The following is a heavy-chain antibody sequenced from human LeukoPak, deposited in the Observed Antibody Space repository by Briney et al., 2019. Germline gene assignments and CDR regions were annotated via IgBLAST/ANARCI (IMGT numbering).Heavy chain of an antibody. J-gene: IGHJ6*03. Sequence: SETLSLTYAVYGGSFSGYYWSWIRQPPGKGLEWIGEIYHSGSTNYNPSLKSRVTISVDTSKNQFSLKLSSVTAADTAVYYCASYSSSYYYYYMDVWGKGTTVTVSS. CDR2: IYHSGST. D-gene: IGHD6-13*01. CDR3: ASYSSSYYYYYMDV. CDR1: GGSFSGYY. V-gene: IGHV4-34*01.